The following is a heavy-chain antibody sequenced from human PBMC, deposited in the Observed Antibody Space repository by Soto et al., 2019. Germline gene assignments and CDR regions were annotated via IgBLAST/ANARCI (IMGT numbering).Heavy chain of an antibody. D-gene: IGHD3-16*01. Sequence: EVQLLESGGGLAQPGGSLRLSCAASGFTFSSHAMGWVRQAPGKGLELVSGISGSGVSTFYADDLKGRFTISRDNSKNTLYLQMNSLRAEDTAVYYCTRDYDPRWESRPGVEYWGQGTLVTASS. CDR1: GFTFSSHA. CDR2: ISGSGVST. J-gene: IGHJ4*02. CDR3: TRDYDPRWESRPGVEY. V-gene: IGHV3-23*01.